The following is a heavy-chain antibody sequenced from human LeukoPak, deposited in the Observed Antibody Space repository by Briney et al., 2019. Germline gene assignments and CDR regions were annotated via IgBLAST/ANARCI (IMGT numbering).Heavy chain of an antibody. CDR3: ARGRVSVGDASGWSG. CDR2: LNPNSGGT. J-gene: IGHJ4*02. CDR1: GYTFTDYY. Sequence: VKVSCKASGYTFTDYYMHWVRQAPGQGLEWMGWLNPNSGGTKYAEKFQGRVTMTRDTSINTAYMELSSLSSDGTAVYYCARGRVSVGDASGWSGWGQGTLVTVSS. D-gene: IGHD6-19*01. V-gene: IGHV1-2*02.